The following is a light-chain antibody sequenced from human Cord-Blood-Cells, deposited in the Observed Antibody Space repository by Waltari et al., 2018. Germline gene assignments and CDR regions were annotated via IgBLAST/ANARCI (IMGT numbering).Light chain of an antibody. CDR2: AAS. CDR1: QGISSY. J-gene: IGKJ1*01. Sequence: DIQLTQSPSFLSASVGDRVTITCRASQGISSYFAWYQQKPGKAPKLLIYAASTLQSGVPSRFSGSGSGTECTLTISSLQPEDFATYYCQQLKTSGFGQGTKVEIK. CDR3: QQLKTSG. V-gene: IGKV1-9*01.